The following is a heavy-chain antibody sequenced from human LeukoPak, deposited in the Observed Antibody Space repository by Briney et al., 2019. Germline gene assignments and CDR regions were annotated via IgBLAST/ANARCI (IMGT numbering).Heavy chain of an antibody. CDR1: GFTFSSYA. D-gene: IGHD5-18*01. CDR3: AGLRGYSYSDPKGGFDY. CDR2: ISFDGSNK. Sequence: GGSLRLSCAASGFTFSSYAMHWVSEAPGKGLEWVTVISFDGSNKYYADSVKGRFTISRDNSKNTMYLQMNSLRDEDTAVYYCAGLRGYSYSDPKGGFDYWGQGTLVTVSS. V-gene: IGHV3-30-3*01. J-gene: IGHJ4*02.